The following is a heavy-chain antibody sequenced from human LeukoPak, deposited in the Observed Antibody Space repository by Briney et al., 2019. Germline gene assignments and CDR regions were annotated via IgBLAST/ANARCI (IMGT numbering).Heavy chain of an antibody. D-gene: IGHD3-22*01. CDR1: GFTFSNAW. CDR2: IKSKTDGGTT. J-gene: IGHJ4*02. Sequence: GGSLRLSCAASGFTFSNAWMRWVRQAPRKGLEWVGRIKSKTDGGTTDYAAPVKGRFTISRDDSKNTLFLQMNSLKTEDTAVYYCARDSRITMIMGYEDYWGQGTLVTVSS. V-gene: IGHV3-15*01. CDR3: ARDSRITMIMGYEDY.